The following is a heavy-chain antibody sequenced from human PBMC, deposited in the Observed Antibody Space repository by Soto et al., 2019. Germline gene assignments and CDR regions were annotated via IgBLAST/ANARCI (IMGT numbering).Heavy chain of an antibody. CDR2: ISSNGGST. CDR1: ECTSGGYA. V-gene: IGHV3-64*01. J-gene: IGHJ6*03. D-gene: IGHD3-9*01. Sequence: AAECTSGGYARHRVSKAKGKGLEYVSAISSNGGSTYYANSVKGRFTISRDNSKNTLYLQMGSLRAEDMAVYYCARGFETFLYFDGLAPSYYCYDLDVWGKGTTVTVS. CDR3: ARGFETFLYFDGLAPSYYCYDLDV.